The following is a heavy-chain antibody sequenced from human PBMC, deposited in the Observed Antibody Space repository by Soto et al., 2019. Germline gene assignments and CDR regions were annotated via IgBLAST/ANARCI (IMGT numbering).Heavy chain of an antibody. CDR1: GGTFSSYA. Sequence: QVPLVQSGAEVKKPGSSVTVSCKASGGTFSSYAIHWVRQAPGQGLEWMGGIIPMYGPAKYAQRFQGRVTSTADESTTTVYMELTSLTSQDTADYYCARVTSMVRGVIDNWFDPWGHGTLVIVSS. J-gene: IGHJ5*02. D-gene: IGHD3-10*01. V-gene: IGHV1-69*01. CDR2: IIPMYGPA. CDR3: ARVTSMVRGVIDNWFDP.